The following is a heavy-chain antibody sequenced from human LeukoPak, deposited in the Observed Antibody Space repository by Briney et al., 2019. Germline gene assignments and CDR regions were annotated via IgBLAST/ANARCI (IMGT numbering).Heavy chain of an antibody. V-gene: IGHV4-39*01. CDR3: ARRWGNIVGVTYEY. CDR2: IYYTGST. J-gene: IGHJ4*02. D-gene: IGHD3-16*01. Sequence: PSETLSLTCTISGSSITSVSHYWGWIRQPPGKGLEWIGDIYYTGSTYYSPSLRSRVTMSVHTSENQFSLRLNSVTAVDTAVYYCARRWGNIVGVTYEYWGQGTLGTVSA. CDR1: GSSITSVSHY.